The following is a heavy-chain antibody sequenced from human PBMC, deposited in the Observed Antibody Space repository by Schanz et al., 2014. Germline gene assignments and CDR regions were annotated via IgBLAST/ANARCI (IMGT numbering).Heavy chain of an antibody. J-gene: IGHJ6*03. CDR1: GFTFSNYA. V-gene: IGHV3-21*01. CDR3: ARPSDSSWYMDL. D-gene: IGHD2-21*02. Sequence: VQLVESGGGVAQPGGSLRLSCAASGFTFSNYAMHWVRQAPGKGLEWVSSISSSSSYISYADSVKGRFTISRDNAKNSLYLQMNSLRAEDTAVYYCARPSDSSWYMDLWGKGTTVAVSS. CDR2: ISSSSSYI.